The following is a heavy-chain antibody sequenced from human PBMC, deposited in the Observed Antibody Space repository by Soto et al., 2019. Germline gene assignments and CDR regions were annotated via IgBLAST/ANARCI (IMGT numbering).Heavy chain of an antibody. Sequence: SETLSLTCAVYRGALSGYSWNWIRQPPGKGLEWIGEINYSEDTNPTYNPSLKSRVTISADRTNNQLFLRLTSVTAADTAIYYCARGHDDVRGSQRNWLGLWGQGIPVTVSS. CDR2: INYSEDT. J-gene: IGHJ5*02. CDR3: ARGHDDVRGSQRNWLGL. D-gene: IGHD3-16*01. V-gene: IGHV4-34*01. CDR1: RGALSGYS.